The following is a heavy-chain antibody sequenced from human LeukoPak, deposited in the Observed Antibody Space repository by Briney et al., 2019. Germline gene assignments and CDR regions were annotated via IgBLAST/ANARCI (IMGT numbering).Heavy chain of an antibody. CDR2: IIPILGIA. J-gene: IGHJ4*02. CDR3: ARDLGCSGGSCYFGAHFDY. Sequence: ASVKVSCKASGGTFSSYAISWVRQVPGQGLEWMGRIIPILGIANYAQKFQGRVTITADKSTSTAYMELSSLRSEDTAVYYCARDLGCSGGSCYFGAHFDYWGQGTLVTASS. CDR1: GGTFSSYA. V-gene: IGHV1-69*04. D-gene: IGHD2-15*01.